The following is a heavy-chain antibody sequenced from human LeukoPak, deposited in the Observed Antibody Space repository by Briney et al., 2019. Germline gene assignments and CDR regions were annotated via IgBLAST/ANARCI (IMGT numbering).Heavy chain of an antibody. Sequence: PSQTLSLTCTLSGGSISSGSYCWSWIRQPAGNGLEGFGYIYYSGSTNYNPSLGTLVTISVATSKTQFSLKLSSVTAADTAVYYCARIPDQTYYDILTGYRDWYFDLWGRGTLVTVSS. D-gene: IGHD3-9*01. CDR1: GGSISSGSYC. CDR3: ARIPDQTYYDILTGYRDWYFDL. V-gene: IGHV4-61*10. J-gene: IGHJ2*01. CDR2: IYYSGST.